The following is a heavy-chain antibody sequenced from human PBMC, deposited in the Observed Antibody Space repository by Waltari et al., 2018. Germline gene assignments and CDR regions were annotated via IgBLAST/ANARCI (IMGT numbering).Heavy chain of an antibody. J-gene: IGHJ4*02. CDR3: ARDRGPENSSSWFFDY. CDR2: IYYSGST. CDR1: GGSISSYY. D-gene: IGHD6-6*01. V-gene: IGHV4-59*01. Sequence: QVQLQESGPGLVKPSETLSLTCTVSGGSISSYYWSWIRQPPGKGLEWIGYIYYSGSTNYNPALKSRVTISVDTSKNQFSLKLSSVTAADTAVYYCARDRGPENSSSWFFDYWGQGTLVTVSS.